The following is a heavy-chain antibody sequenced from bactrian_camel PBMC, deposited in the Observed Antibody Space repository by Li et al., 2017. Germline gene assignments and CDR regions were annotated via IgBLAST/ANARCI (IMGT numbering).Heavy chain of an antibody. Sequence: DVQLVESGGGSVQAGGSLRLSCEGSGYTNSSYCMAWFRQAPGKEREGVARIATGSGNTYYADAVKGRFTISHDNAKKTAYLQMNTLKPEDSGMYYCAAELRPDYVLQVRNRLRPNGYNRWGRGTQVTVS. CDR3: AAELRPDYVLQVRNRLRPNGYNR. J-gene: IGHJ4*01. V-gene: IGHV3S40*01. CDR2: IATGSGNT. CDR1: GYTNSSYC. D-gene: IGHD4*01.